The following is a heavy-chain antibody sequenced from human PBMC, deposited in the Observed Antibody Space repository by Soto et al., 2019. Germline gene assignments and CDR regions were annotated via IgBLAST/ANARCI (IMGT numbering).Heavy chain of an antibody. CDR1: GFTFNTYA. CDR2: ISSDGSNE. Sequence: QVQLVESGGGVVQPGRSLRLSCAASGFTFNTYAFHWVRQAPGTGLQWVAVISSDGSNENDADSVQGRFTVSRDNSGNTLYLQMNSLRIEDTAVYYCARDFLAPGLGPARPDRYFYYYGMDVWGQGTSVTVS. CDR3: ARDFLAPGLGPARPDRYFYYYGMDV. J-gene: IGHJ6*02. V-gene: IGHV3-30*14. D-gene: IGHD6-6*01.